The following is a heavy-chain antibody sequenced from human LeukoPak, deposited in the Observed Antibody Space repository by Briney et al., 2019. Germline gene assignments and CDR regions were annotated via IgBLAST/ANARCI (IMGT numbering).Heavy chain of an antibody. J-gene: IGHJ4*02. CDR2: ISSSSSTI. V-gene: IGHV3-48*01. CDR1: GFTFSSYS. D-gene: IGHD6-6*01. CDR3: ARPRVGAAREYYFDY. Sequence: PGGSLRLSCAASGFTFSSYSMNWVRQAPGKGLEWVSYISSSSSTIYYADSVKGRFTISRDNAKNSLYLQMNSLRAEDTAVYYCARPRVGAAREYYFDYWGQGTLVTVSS.